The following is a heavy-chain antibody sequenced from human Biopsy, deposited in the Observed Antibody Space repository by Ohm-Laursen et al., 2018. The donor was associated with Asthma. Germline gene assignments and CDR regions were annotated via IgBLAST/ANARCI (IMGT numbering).Heavy chain of an antibody. V-gene: IGHV1-18*01. CDR1: GYTFNSVG. J-gene: IGHJ6*02. D-gene: IGHD3-10*01. Sequence: ASVKVSCKASGYTFNSVGITWVRQAPGQGLEWMGWISVYNGSTKVAQKLQDRVTMITDTSTSTAYMELRSLRSDDTAVYFCARAVDYSHYYGIDVWGQGTTVTVS. CDR2: ISVYNGST. CDR3: ARAVDYSHYYGIDV.